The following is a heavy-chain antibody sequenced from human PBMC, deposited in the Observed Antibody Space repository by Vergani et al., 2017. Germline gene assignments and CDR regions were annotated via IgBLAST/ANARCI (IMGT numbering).Heavy chain of an antibody. J-gene: IGHJ4*02. CDR3: ARDMARVGATIVDY. CDR1: GFTFTSYG. D-gene: IGHD1-26*01. Sequence: QVQLVESGGGVVQPGRSLRLSCAASGFTFTSYGMHWVRPAPGKGLEWVAVIRYDGSNKYYADSVKGGFTLSRDNSENTLYLQMNSLRAEDTAVYYCARDMARVGATIVDYWDQGTLVGGAS. CDR2: IRYDGSNK. V-gene: IGHV3-30*19.